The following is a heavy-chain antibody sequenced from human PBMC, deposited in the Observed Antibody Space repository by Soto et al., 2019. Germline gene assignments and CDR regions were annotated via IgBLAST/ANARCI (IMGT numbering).Heavy chain of an antibody. CDR2: ISYDGSNK. CDR1: GFTFSSYA. D-gene: IGHD3-22*01. V-gene: IGHV3-30-3*01. Sequence: QVQLVESGGGVVQPGRSLRLSCAASGFTFSSYAMHWVRQAPGKGLEWVAVISYDGSNKYYADSVKGRFTISRDNSKNTLYLQMNSLRAEDTAVYYCARERSRSGYYYSPGGMDVWGQGTTVTVSS. J-gene: IGHJ6*02. CDR3: ARERSRSGYYYSPGGMDV.